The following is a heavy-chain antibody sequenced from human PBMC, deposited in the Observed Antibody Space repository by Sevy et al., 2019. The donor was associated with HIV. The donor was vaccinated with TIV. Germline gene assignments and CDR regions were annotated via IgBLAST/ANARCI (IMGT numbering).Heavy chain of an antibody. CDR2: ISYDGTYK. D-gene: IGHD2-8*01. CDR1: GFSCSHYA. V-gene: IGHV3-30-3*01. Sequence: GGSLRLSCAVSGFSCSHYAFHWVHQAPGKGLEWVSLISYDGTYKYYADSVKGRFTISRDNSKNTLYLQMNSLRGNDTAVYYCARVAVSYCTNDCYHRFDYWGPGALVTVSS. CDR3: ARVAVSYCTNDCYHRFDY. J-gene: IGHJ4*02.